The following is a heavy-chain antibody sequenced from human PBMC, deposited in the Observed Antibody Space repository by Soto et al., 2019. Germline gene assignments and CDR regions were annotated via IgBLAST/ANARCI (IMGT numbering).Heavy chain of an antibody. Sequence: SLTCAVYGGSFSGYYWSWIRQPPGKGLEWIGEINHSGSTNYNPSLKSRVTISVDTSKNQFSLKLSSVTAADTAVYYCARGFTIFGVVTVGMDVWGQGTTVTVSS. CDR2: INHSGST. D-gene: IGHD3-3*01. J-gene: IGHJ6*02. V-gene: IGHV4-34*01. CDR3: ARGFTIFGVVTVGMDV. CDR1: GGSFSGYY.